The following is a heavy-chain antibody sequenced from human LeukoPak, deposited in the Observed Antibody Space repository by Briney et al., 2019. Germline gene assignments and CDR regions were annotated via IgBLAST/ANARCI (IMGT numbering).Heavy chain of an antibody. J-gene: IGHJ4*02. V-gene: IGHV3-21*06. Sequence: GGSLRLSCEASGLTFSRYDMNWVRQAPGKGLEWVSSISTRGNYIYYADSVKGRFTISRDNAKNSLYLQMNSLRAEDTAVYYCARVVRFLEWYFDYWGQGTLVTASS. D-gene: IGHD3-3*01. CDR1: GLTFSRYD. CDR2: ISTRGNYI. CDR3: ARVVRFLEWYFDY.